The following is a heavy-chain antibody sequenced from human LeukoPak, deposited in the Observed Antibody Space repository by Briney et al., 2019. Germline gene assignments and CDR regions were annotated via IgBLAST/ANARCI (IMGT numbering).Heavy chain of an antibody. D-gene: IGHD2-2*01. Sequence: GGSLRLSCGASGFTFSNYGMHWVRQAPGKGLEWVAFIRYDGSNKYYADSVKGRFTISRDNSKNRLYLQMNSLRAEDTAVYYCAHGEGDCSITCADXWGQGTLVTVX. V-gene: IGHV3-30*02. CDR3: AHGEGDCSITCADX. CDR1: GFTFSNYG. CDR2: IRYDGSNK. J-gene: IGHJ4*02.